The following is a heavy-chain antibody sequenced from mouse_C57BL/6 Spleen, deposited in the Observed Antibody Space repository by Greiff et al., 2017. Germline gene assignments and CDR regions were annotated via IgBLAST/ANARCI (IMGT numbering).Heavy chain of an antibody. CDR1: GFTFSSYA. V-gene: IGHV5-4*01. Sequence: EVHLVESGGGLVKPGGSLKLSCAASGFTFSSYAMSWVRQTPEKRLEWVATISDGGSYTYYPDNVKGRFTISRDNAKNNLYLQMSHLKSEDTAMYYCAREGGDGYYGYWGQGTTLTVSS. J-gene: IGHJ2*01. D-gene: IGHD2-3*01. CDR3: AREGGDGYYGY. CDR2: ISDGGSYT.